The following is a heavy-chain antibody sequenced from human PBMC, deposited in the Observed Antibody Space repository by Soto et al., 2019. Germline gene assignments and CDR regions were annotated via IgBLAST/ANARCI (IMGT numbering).Heavy chain of an antibody. CDR2: INPKSGGT. D-gene: IGHD2-8*01. CDR1: GYSFTDYH. CDR3: ARGDSTDCSNGVCSFFYNHDKDA. Sequence: ASVKVSCKASGYSFTDYHIHWVRQAPGQGLEWLGRINPKSGGTSTAQKFQGWVTMTTDTAISTASRELTRLTSDSTAIYYCARGDSTDCSNGVCSFFYNHDKDAWGQGTTVTVSS. V-gene: IGHV1-2*04. J-gene: IGHJ6*02.